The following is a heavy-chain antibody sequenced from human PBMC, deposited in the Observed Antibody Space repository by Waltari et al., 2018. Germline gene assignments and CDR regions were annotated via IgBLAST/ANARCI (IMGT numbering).Heavy chain of an antibody. Sequence: QVQLQESGPGLVKPSETLSLTCAVSGYSIPSGYYWGWIRPPPGKGLEWIGSIYYSGTTYYNPSLKSRVTISVDTYKNQLSLELSAVTAADTAVYYCARVNYYDSSGYKGAFDYWGQGTLVTVSS. V-gene: IGHV4-38-2*01. CDR2: IYYSGTT. CDR1: GYSIPSGYY. CDR3: ARVNYYDSSGYKGAFDY. D-gene: IGHD3-22*01. J-gene: IGHJ4*02.